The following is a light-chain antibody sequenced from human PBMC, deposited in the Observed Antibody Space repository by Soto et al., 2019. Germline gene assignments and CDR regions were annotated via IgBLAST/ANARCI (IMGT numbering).Light chain of an antibody. CDR1: SSDVGGYDY. V-gene: IGLV2-14*01. CDR2: DVS. J-gene: IGLJ1*01. CDR3: SSYTSSITLGV. Sequence: SVLTKPASVTGSPGESITISRNGTSSDVGGYDYVSWYQQHPGKAPKLMIYDVSNRPSGVSNRFSGSKSGNTASLTISGLQDEDEADYYCSSYTSSITLGVFGTGTKVTVL.